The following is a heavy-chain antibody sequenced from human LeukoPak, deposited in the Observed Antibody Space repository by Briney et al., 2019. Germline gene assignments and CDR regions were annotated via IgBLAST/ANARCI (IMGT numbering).Heavy chain of an antibody. V-gene: IGHV3-23*01. J-gene: IGHJ5*02. CDR3: ARETYYYDSSGKRGMFDP. Sequence: GGSLRLSCAASGFIFSSYAMSWVRQAPGKGLEWVSVVSGSGGTTYFADSVKGRFTLSRDNSKNTLYLQMNSLRAEDTAVYYCARETYYYDSSGKRGMFDPWGQGTLVTVSS. CDR1: GFIFSSYA. D-gene: IGHD3-22*01. CDR2: VSGSGGTT.